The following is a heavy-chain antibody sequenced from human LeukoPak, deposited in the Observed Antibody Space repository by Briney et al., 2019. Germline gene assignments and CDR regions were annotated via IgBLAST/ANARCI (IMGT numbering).Heavy chain of an antibody. V-gene: IGHV5-51*01. D-gene: IGHD1-26*01. Sequence: GASLQISCQGSGYSFTSYWIGWVRQLPGKGLEWMGIIYPGDSDTRYSPSFQGQVTISADKSISTAYLQWSSLKASDTAMYYCARRRDLYSGSYYPFDYWGQGTLVTVSS. CDR2: IYPGDSDT. CDR1: GYSFTSYW. J-gene: IGHJ4*02. CDR3: ARRRDLYSGSYYPFDY.